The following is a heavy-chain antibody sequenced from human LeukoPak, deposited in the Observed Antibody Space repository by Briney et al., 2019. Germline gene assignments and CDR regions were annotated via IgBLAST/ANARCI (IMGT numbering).Heavy chain of an antibody. CDR3: LLAVSGTEAYFGS. D-gene: IGHD6-19*01. Sequence: ASVKVSCKVSGYTLTELSMHWVRQAPGKGLEWMGGFDPEAGETIYAQKFQGRVTMTEDSSTDTAYMELSSLRSEDAAVYYCLLAVSGTEAYFGSWGQGTLVTVSS. CDR1: GYTLTELS. J-gene: IGHJ4*02. CDR2: FDPEAGET. V-gene: IGHV1-24*01.